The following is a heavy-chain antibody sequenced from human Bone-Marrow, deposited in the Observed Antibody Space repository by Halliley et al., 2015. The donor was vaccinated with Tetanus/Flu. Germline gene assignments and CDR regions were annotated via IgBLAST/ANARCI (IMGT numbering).Heavy chain of an antibody. V-gene: IGHV4-39*01. CDR1: GASISSISYY. D-gene: IGHD3-10*01. CDR2: IFYDAKT. CDR3: ARRPVPGSYYFDF. J-gene: IGHJ4*02. Sequence: LRLSCSVSGASISSISYYWGWVRQPPGKGLEWIGTIFYDAKTYYNPSLKSRVTISIDTSKNQFSLKMSSVTAADTAVYYCARRPVPGSYYFDFWGLGTLVTVSS.